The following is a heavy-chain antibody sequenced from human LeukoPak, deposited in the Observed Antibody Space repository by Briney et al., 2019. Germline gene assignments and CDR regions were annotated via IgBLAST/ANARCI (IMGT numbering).Heavy chain of an antibody. D-gene: IGHD3-16*01. J-gene: IGHJ4*02. CDR3: ARYRRGFFQDY. V-gene: IGHV3-48*03. CDR2: ISSSGSTI. CDR1: VFTFSSYE. Sequence: GGSLRLSCAASVFTFSSYEMNWVREAPGKGLEWVSYISSSGSTIYYADSVKGRFTISRDNAKNSLYLQMNSLRAEDTAIYYCARYRRGFFQDYWGQGTLVTVSS.